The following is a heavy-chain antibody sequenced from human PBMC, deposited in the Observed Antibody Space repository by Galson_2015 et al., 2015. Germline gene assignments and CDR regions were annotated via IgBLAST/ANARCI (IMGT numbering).Heavy chain of an antibody. CDR1: GYSFTSYW. V-gene: IGHV5-10-1*01. J-gene: IGHJ6*02. Sequence: QSGAEVKKPGGSLRISCTGSGYSFTSYWISWVRQMPGKGLEWMGRIDPSDSYTNYSPSFQGHVTISADKSISTAYLQWSSLKASDTAMYYCARHAPCSSTSCYTGYYYGMDVWGQGTTVTVSS. CDR2: IDPSDSYT. D-gene: IGHD2-2*02. CDR3: ARHAPCSSTSCYTGYYYGMDV.